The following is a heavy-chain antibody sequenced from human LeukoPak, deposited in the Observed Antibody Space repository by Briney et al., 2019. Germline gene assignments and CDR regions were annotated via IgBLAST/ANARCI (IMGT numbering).Heavy chain of an antibody. J-gene: IGHJ3*02. D-gene: IGHD3-3*01. CDR3: ARDQRYYDFWSGYYRTDAFDI. CDR1: GITFSSYG. CDR2: IWYDGSNK. V-gene: IGHV3-33*01. Sequence: PGRSLRLSCAASGITFSSYGMHWVRQAPGKGLEWVAVIWYDGSNKYYADSVKGRFTISRDNSKNTLYLQMNSLRAEDTAVYYCARDQRYYDFWSGYYRTDAFDIWGQGTMVTVSS.